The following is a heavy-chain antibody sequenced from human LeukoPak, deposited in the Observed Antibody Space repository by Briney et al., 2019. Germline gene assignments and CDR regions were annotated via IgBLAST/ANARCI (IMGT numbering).Heavy chain of an antibody. J-gene: IGHJ6*04. CDR3: ARGGDIVVAPYYYGMDV. D-gene: IGHD2-15*01. CDR1: GGSFSGYY. V-gene: IGHV4-34*01. Sequence: PSETLSLTCAVYGGSFSGYYWSWIRQPPGEGLEWIGEINHSGSTNYNPSLKSRVTISVDTSKNQFSLKLSSVTAADTAVYYCARGGDIVVAPYYYGMDVWGKGTTVTVSS. CDR2: INHSGST.